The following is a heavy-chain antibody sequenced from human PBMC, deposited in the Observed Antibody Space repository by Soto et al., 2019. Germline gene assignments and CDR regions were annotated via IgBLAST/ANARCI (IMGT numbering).Heavy chain of an antibody. Sequence: GGSLRLSCAASGFTFSSYAMSWVRQAPGKGLEWVSAIGGSGGSTYYADSVKGRFTISRDNSKNTLYLQMNSLRAEDTAVYYCAKDNSPLRYFDWLSPYAFDIWGQGTMVTVSS. J-gene: IGHJ3*02. CDR1: GFTFSSYA. CDR2: IGGSGGST. D-gene: IGHD3-9*01. CDR3: AKDNSPLRYFDWLSPYAFDI. V-gene: IGHV3-23*01.